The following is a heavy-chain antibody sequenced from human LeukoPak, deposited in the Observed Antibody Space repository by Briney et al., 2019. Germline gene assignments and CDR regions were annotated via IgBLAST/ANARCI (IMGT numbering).Heavy chain of an antibody. CDR3: CRGWLDY. V-gene: IGHV3-15*01. D-gene: IGHD2-15*01. J-gene: IGHJ4*02. CDR1: GFSFSNAW. CDR2: IKSKTDGGTI. Sequence: KAGGSLRLSCAASGFSFSNAWMSWVRQASGKGLEWVGRIKSKTDGGTIHYAAPVKARFTISRDDSKNMVFLQMNSLNTEDTAVYYCCRGWLDYWGQGTLVAVSS.